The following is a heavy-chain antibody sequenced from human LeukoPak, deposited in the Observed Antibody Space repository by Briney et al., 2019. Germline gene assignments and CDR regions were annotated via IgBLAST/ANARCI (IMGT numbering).Heavy chain of an antibody. CDR2: IYYSGST. V-gene: IGHV4-59*11. J-gene: IGHJ6*03. Sequence: SETLSLTCTVSGGSISSHYWSWIRQPPGKGLEWIGYIYYSGSTNYNPSLKSRVTISVDTSKNQFSLKLSSVTAADTAVYYCARVPSGSYYYYMDVWGKGTTVTVSS. D-gene: IGHD3-10*01. CDR3: ARVPSGSYYYYMDV. CDR1: GGSISSHY.